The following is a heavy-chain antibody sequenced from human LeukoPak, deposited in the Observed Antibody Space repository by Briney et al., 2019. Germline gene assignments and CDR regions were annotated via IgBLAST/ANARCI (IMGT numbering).Heavy chain of an antibody. J-gene: IGHJ5*02. D-gene: IGHD3-10*01. V-gene: IGHV5-51*01. Sequence: HGESLKISCKGSGYSFTSYWIGWVRQMPGKGLEWMGIIYPGDSDTKYSPSFQGQVTISADKSISTAYLQWSSLKASDTAMYYCVRHETEPDVVRTLRHFDPWGQGTLVTVSS. CDR2: IYPGDSDT. CDR3: VRHETEPDVVRTLRHFDP. CDR1: GYSFTSYW.